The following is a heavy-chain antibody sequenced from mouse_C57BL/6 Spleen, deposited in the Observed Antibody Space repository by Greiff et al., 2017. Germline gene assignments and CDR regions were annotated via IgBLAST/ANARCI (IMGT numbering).Heavy chain of an antibody. CDR1: GFTFSSYG. CDR3: ARRVYSNLYYFDY. CDR2: ISSGGSYT. V-gene: IGHV5-6*01. D-gene: IGHD2-5*01. Sequence: EVQRVESGGDLVKPGGSLKLSCAASGFTFSSYGMSWVRQTPDKRLEWVATISSGGSYTYYPDSVKGRFTISRDNAKNTLSLQMSSLKSEDTAMYYCARRVYSNLYYFDYWGQGTTLTVSS. J-gene: IGHJ2*01.